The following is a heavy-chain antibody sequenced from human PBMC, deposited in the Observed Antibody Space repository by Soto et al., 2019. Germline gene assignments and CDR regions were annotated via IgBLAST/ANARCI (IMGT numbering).Heavy chain of an antibody. V-gene: IGHV1-69*06. D-gene: IGHD1-26*01. CDR3: ARADLVGAADF. CDR1: GDIFSNYA. Sequence: ASVKVSCKASGDIFSNYAITWVRQAPGQGLEWMGGIIPMFNSANYAQKFQGRVTIIAVKSTSTAYMELSSLTSEDTAVYYCARADLVGAADFWGQGTLVTVSS. J-gene: IGHJ4*02. CDR2: IIPMFNSA.